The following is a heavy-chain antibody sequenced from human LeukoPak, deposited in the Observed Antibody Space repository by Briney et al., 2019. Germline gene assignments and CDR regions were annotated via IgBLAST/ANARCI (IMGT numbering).Heavy chain of an antibody. CDR3: AGDRRAYYYDSSGYYGRDY. J-gene: IGHJ4*02. D-gene: IGHD3-22*01. CDR2: ISAYNGNT. CDR1: GYTFTSYG. V-gene: IGHV1-18*01. Sequence: ASVKVSCKASGYTFTSYGISWVRQAPGQGLEWMGWISAYNGNTNYAQKLQGRVTMTTDTSTSTAYMELRSLRSDDTAVYYCAGDRRAYYYDSSGYYGRDYWGQGTLVTVSS.